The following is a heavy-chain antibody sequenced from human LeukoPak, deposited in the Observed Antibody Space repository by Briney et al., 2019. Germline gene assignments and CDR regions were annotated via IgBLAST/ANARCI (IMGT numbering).Heavy chain of an antibody. J-gene: IGHJ4*02. Sequence: ASVTVSCKASGYTFTGYYMHWVRQAPGQGLEWMGWINPNSGGTNYAQKFQGRVTMTRDTSISTAYMELSRLRSDDTAVYYCARDRLELQSSFDYWGQGTLVTVSS. CDR3: ARDRLELQSSFDY. D-gene: IGHD1-26*01. CDR2: INPNSGGT. V-gene: IGHV1-2*02. CDR1: GYTFTGYY.